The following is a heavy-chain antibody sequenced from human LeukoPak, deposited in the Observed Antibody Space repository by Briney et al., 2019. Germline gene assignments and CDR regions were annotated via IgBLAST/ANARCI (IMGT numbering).Heavy chain of an antibody. D-gene: IGHD3-22*01. J-gene: IGHJ4*02. CDR3: ARDFGYYDSSGYFSY. Sequence: ASVKVSCKASGYTFTSYYMHWVRQAPGQGLEWMGRIIPILGIANYAQKFQGRVTITADKSTSTAYMELSSLRSEDTAVYYCARDFGYYDSSGYFSYWGQGTLVTVSS. V-gene: IGHV1-69*04. CDR2: IIPILGIA. CDR1: GYTFTSYY.